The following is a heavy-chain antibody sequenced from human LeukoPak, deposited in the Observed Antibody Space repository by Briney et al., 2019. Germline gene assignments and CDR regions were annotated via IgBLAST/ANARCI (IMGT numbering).Heavy chain of an antibody. V-gene: IGHV3-74*01. CDR2: INSDGSST. J-gene: IGHJ4*02. CDR1: GFTFSSYW. Sequence: GGSLRLSCAASGFTFSSYWMHWVRQAPGKGLVWVSRINSDGSSTTYADSVKGRFTISRDNAKNTLCLQMNSLRAEDTAVYYCARGGSGSSPYFDYWGQGTLVTVSS. D-gene: IGHD6-13*01. CDR3: ARGGSGSSPYFDY.